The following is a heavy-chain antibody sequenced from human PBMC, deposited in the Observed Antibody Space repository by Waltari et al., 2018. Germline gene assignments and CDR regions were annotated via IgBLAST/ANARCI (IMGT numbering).Heavy chain of an antibody. CDR2: IYTSGNN. CDR3: ARDQPVYSNYRFINRFDP. Sequence: QVQLQESGPGLVKPSETLSLTCTVSGGSISDYYWSWIRQPAGKGLEWIGRIYTSGNNNYKPSLKSRATISIDRSKNQFSLNLSSVTAADTAVYYCARDQPVYSNYRFINRFDPWGQGNLVTVSS. V-gene: IGHV4-4*07. D-gene: IGHD4-4*01. CDR1: GGSISDYY. J-gene: IGHJ5*02.